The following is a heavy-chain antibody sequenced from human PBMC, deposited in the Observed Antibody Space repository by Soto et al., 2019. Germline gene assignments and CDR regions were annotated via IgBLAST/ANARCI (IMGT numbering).Heavy chain of an antibody. Sequence: EVQLVESEGGSVQPGGSLRLSCAASGFTFSSYWMHWVRQAPGKGLVWVSRINSDGSSTSYADSVKGRFTISRDNAKNTLYLQMNSLRAEDTAVYYCVRTSLVVAAATREDYWGQGTLVTVSS. V-gene: IGHV3-74*01. J-gene: IGHJ4*02. D-gene: IGHD2-15*01. CDR1: GFTFSSYW. CDR3: VRTSLVVAAATREDY. CDR2: INSDGSST.